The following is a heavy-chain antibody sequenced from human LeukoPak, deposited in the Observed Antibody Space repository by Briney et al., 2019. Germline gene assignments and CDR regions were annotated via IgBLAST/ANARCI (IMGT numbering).Heavy chain of an antibody. CDR3: ARDGEPPQWLLRGGDYYYGMDV. V-gene: IGHV3-23*03. J-gene: IGHJ6*02. D-gene: IGHD6-19*01. CDR1: GFTFSSYA. Sequence: SGGSLRLSCAASGFTFSSYAMSWVRQAPGKGLEWVSVIYSGGITYYADSVKGRFTISRDNSKNTLYLQMNSLRAEDTALYYCARDGEPPQWLLRGGDYYYGMDVWGQGTTVTVSS. CDR2: IYSGGIT.